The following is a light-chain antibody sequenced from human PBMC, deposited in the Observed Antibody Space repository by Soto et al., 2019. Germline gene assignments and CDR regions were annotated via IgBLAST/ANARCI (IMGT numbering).Light chain of an antibody. Sequence: QSVLTQPASVSGSPGQSITISCTGTSSDVGGYNYVSWYQQHPGKAPKLLIYEVSNRPSGVSSRFSGSKSGNTASLTISGLQAEDEADYYCTSYTTSSTWVFGGGNKLTVL. V-gene: IGLV2-14*01. CDR2: EVS. J-gene: IGLJ3*02. CDR3: TSYTTSSTWV. CDR1: SSDVGGYNY.